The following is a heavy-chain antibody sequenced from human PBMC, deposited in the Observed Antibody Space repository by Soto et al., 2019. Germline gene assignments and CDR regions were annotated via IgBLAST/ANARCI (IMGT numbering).Heavy chain of an antibody. V-gene: IGHV3-74*01. J-gene: IGHJ6*02. CDR1: EFTFSSYW. CDR2: INSDGSVT. CDR3: ARESGMNGMDV. Sequence: EVQLVESGGGLVQPGGSLRLSCAASEFTFSSYWMHWVRQPPGTGLVWVSRINSDGSVTNYADSVKGRFTISRDNAKKTVYLQMNSLRAEDTAVYYCARESGMNGMDVWAQGTTVTVSS.